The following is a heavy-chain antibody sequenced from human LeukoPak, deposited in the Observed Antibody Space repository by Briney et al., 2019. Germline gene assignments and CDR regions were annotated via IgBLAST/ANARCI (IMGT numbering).Heavy chain of an antibody. V-gene: IGHV4-31*03. Sequence: PSETLSLTCTVSGGPISSGGYYWSWIRQHPGKGLEWIGYIYYSGSTYYNPSLKSRVTISVDTSKNQFSLKLSSVTAADTAVYYCASLAAAGNSAYWGQGTLVTVSS. CDR1: GGPISSGGYY. CDR2: IYYSGST. D-gene: IGHD6-13*01. J-gene: IGHJ4*02. CDR3: ASLAAAGNSAY.